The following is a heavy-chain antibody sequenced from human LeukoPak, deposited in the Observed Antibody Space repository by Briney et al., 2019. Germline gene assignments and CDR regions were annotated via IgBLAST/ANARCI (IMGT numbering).Heavy chain of an antibody. J-gene: IGHJ3*02. V-gene: IGHV3-23*01. D-gene: IGHD5-18*01. CDR2: ISGSGGST. Sequence: GGSLRLSCAASGFTFSSYAMSWVRQAPGKGLEWVSAISGSGGSTYYADSVKGRFTISRDNSKNTLYLQMNSLRAEDTAVYYCARDIHSYGNAFDIWGQGTMVTVSS. CDR1: GFTFSSYA. CDR3: ARDIHSYGNAFDI.